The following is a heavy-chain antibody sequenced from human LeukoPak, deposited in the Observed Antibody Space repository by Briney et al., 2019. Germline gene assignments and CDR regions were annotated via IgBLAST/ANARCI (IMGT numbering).Heavy chain of an antibody. CDR3: AKRGVVIRGLLVIGYHQEAYHYDF. D-gene: IGHD3-10*01. CDR2: ITPSSSDR. CDR1: GFTFSSYS. J-gene: IGHJ4*02. Sequence: GGSLRLSCAASGFTFSSYSMNWVRQAPGKGLEWVSLITPSSSDRYYADSVQGRFTISRDNAKNSLYLQMNNLRAEDTAVYFCAKRGVVIRGLLVIGYHQEAYHYDFWGQGVLVTVSS. V-gene: IGHV3-21*04.